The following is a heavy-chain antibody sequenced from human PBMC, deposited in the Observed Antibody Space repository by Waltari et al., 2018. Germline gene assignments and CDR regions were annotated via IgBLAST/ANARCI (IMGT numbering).Heavy chain of an antibody. CDR2: IYYSGST. CDR3: ARAYGDYPFDY. CDR1: GGSISSHY. V-gene: IGHV4-59*11. Sequence: QVQLQESGPGLVKPSETLSLTCTVSGGSISSHYWSWIRQPPGKGLEWIGYIYYSGSTNYNPSRKSRVTISVDTSKNQFSLKLSSVTAADTAVYYCARAYGDYPFDYWGQGTLVTVSS. J-gene: IGHJ4*02. D-gene: IGHD4-17*01.